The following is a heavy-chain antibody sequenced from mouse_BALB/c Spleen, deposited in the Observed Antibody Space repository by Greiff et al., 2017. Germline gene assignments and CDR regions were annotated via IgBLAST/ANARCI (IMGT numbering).Heavy chain of an antibody. J-gene: IGHJ4*01. D-gene: IGHD1-1*01. CDR3: ARNYGSSSLYAMDY. V-gene: IGHV5-6-5*01. Sequence: EVKLMESGGGLVKPGGSLKLSCAASGFTFSSYAMSWVRQTPEKRLEWVASISSGGSTYYPDSVKGRFTISRDNARNILYLQMSSLRSEDTAMYYCARNYGSSSLYAMDYWGQGTSVTVSS. CDR1: GFTFSSYA. CDR2: ISSGGST.